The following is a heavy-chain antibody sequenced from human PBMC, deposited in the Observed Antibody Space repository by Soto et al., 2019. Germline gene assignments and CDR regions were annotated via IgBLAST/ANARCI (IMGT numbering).Heavy chain of an antibody. V-gene: IGHV3-30*03. D-gene: IGHD4-4*01. Sequence: QAQLVESGGGVVQPGRSLTLSCAGSGFTFSDYGIHWVRQAPGKGLEWVAIISYDGSKEYYADSVRGRFTLFRDNSKSTGYLQMNSLRVEDTAVYYCAQAPDLYDNSWQDSFDIWGPGTKVTVSS. CDR1: GFTFSDYG. CDR3: AQAPDLYDNSWQDSFDI. J-gene: IGHJ3*02. CDR2: ISYDGSKE.